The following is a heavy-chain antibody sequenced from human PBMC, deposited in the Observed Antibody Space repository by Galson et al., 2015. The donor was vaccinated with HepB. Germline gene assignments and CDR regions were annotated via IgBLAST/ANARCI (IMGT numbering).Heavy chain of an antibody. D-gene: IGHD6-13*01. Sequence: SLRLSCAASGFTFSNYAMHWVRQAPGKGLEWVAIISSDGSNKYYADSVRGRFTISRDNSNNTLYLQMNSLRAEDTAVYYSHVAIAGSPKTYWFDPWGQGTLVTVSS. V-gene: IGHV3-30-3*01. J-gene: IGHJ5*02. CDR3: HVAIAGSPKTYWFDP. CDR1: GFTFSNYA. CDR2: ISSDGSNK.